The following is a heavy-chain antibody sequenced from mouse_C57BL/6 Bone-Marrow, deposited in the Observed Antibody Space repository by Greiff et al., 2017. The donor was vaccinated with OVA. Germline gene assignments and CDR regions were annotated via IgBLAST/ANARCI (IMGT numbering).Heavy chain of an antibody. D-gene: IGHD1-1*01. CDR2: IHPNSGST. Sequence: QVQLQQPGAELVKPGASVKLSCKASGYTFTSYWMHWVKQRPGQGLEWIGMIHPNSGSTNYNEKFKSKATLTVDKSSSTAYMQLSSLTSEDPAVYYCARDYYGSSLLDYWGQGTTLTVSS. CDR3: ARDYYGSSLLDY. J-gene: IGHJ2*01. V-gene: IGHV1-64*01. CDR1: GYTFTSYW.